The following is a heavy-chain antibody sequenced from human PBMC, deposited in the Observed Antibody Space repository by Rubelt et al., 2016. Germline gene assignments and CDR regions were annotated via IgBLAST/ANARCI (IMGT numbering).Heavy chain of an antibody. Sequence: QVQLVQSGAEVKKPGASVKVSCKASGYTFTSYAMHWVRQAPGQRLEWMVWINAGKGNTKYSQKFQGSDNNTRDTSASTAYMELVSLRSEDTAVYYCARDIYSGSYYGYWGQGTLVTVSS. D-gene: IGHD1-26*01. J-gene: IGHJ4*02. CDR3: ARDIYSGSYYGY. CDR1: GYTFTSYA. V-gene: IGHV1-3*01. CDR2: INAGKGNT.